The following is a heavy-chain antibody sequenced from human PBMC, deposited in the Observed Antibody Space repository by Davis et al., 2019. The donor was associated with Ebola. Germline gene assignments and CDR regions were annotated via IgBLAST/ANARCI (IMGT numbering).Heavy chain of an antibody. CDR1: GYTFTSYG. CDR3: ARDVTTVVPFDY. D-gene: IGHD4-23*01. CDR2: ISAYNGNT. V-gene: IGHV1-18*01. J-gene: IGHJ4*02. Sequence: AASVKVSCKASGYTFTSYGISWVRQAPGQGLEWMGWISAYNGNTNYAQKLQGRVTMTTDTSTSTAYMELRGLRSDDTAVYYCARDVTTVVPFDYWGQGTLVTVSS.